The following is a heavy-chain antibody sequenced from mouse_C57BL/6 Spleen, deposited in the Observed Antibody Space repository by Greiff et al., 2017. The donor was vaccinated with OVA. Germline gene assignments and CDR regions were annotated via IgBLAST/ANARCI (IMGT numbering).Heavy chain of an antibody. CDR2: IYPGSGST. D-gene: IGHD3-3*01. CDR3: ARRGGRGVDY. V-gene: IGHV1-55*01. Sequence: VKQRPGHGLEWIGDIYPGSGSTNYNEKFKSKATLTVDTSSSTAYMQLSSLTSEDSAVYYCARRGGRGVDYWGQGTTLTVSS. J-gene: IGHJ2*01.